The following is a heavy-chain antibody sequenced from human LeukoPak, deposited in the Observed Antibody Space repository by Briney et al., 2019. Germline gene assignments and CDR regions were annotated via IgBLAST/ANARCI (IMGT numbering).Heavy chain of an antibody. J-gene: IGHJ4*02. V-gene: IGHV3-23*01. CDR1: GFTFSSYS. Sequence: SGGSLRLSCAASGFTFSSYSMNWVRQAPEKGLEWVSAISGSGGSTYYADSVKGRFTISRDNSKNTLYLQMNSLRAEDTAVYYCAKDQGIVVAPAATDWGQGTLVTVSS. CDR2: ISGSGGST. D-gene: IGHD2-2*01. CDR3: AKDQGIVVAPAATD.